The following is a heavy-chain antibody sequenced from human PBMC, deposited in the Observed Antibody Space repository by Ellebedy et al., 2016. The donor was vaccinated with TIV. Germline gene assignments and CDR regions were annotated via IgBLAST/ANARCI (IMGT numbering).Heavy chain of an antibody. D-gene: IGHD2-8*01. V-gene: IGHV1-46*01. CDR3: ARSVYYGVLDY. J-gene: IGHJ4*02. CDR1: GYIFISYY. Sequence: AASVKVSCKTSGYIFISYYMHWVRQAPGQGLEWMGIINPSGGRTTYAQKFQGRVTMTRDTSTSTVYMELSGLRSEDTAVYYCARSVYYGVLDYWGQGTLVTVSS. CDR2: INPSGGRT.